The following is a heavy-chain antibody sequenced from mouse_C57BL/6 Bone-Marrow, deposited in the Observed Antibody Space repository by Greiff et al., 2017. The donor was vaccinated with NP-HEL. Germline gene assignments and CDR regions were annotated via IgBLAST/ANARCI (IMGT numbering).Heavy chain of an antibody. D-gene: IGHD2-5*01. CDR3: TSVVYSNTFAY. CDR1: GFTFSSYA. CDR2: ISSGGDYI. J-gene: IGHJ3*01. V-gene: IGHV5-9-1*02. Sequence: EVKLQESGEGLVKPGGSLKLSCAASGFTFSSYAMSWVRQTPEKRLEWVAYISSGGDYIYYADTVKGRFTISRDNARNTLYLQMSSLKSEDTAMYYCTSVVYSNTFAYWGQGTLVTVSA.